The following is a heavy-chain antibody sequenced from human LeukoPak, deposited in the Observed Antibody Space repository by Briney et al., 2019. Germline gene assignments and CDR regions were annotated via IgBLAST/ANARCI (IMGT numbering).Heavy chain of an antibody. CDR3: ARDGPYYYDSGSSDY. CDR1: GFTFSRYW. Sequence: PGGSLRLSCAASGFTFSRYWMSWVRQAPGKGLEWVANIKQDGREKYYLDSVKGRFTISRDNAKNSLFLQMNSLRAEDTAVYYCARDGPYYYDSGSSDYWGHGTLVTVSS. D-gene: IGHD3-10*01. CDR2: IKQDGREK. V-gene: IGHV3-7*01. J-gene: IGHJ4*01.